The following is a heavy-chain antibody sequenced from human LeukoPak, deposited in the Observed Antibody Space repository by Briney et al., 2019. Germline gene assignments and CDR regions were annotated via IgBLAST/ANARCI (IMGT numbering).Heavy chain of an antibody. J-gene: IGHJ3*02. D-gene: IGHD2/OR15-2a*01. CDR3: SSHLSNAFDI. V-gene: IGHV4-59*01. CDR2: IYHSRST. Sequence: PSETLSLTCTVSGGSIRSYYWSWIRQPPGKGLEWIGYIYHSRSTNYNPSLKRRVTMSVDTSKNQFSLKLSSVTAADTAVHYCSSHLSNAFDIWGQGTMVIVSS. CDR1: GGSIRSYY.